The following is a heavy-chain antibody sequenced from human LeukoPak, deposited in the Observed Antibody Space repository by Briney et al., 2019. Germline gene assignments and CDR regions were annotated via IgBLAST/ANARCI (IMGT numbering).Heavy chain of an antibody. D-gene: IGHD2-21*01. Sequence: GGSLRLSCDASEFTFTHYAMHWVRQAPGKGLEWVALISFDGSTDYYADSVKGRFTISRDNANNMLYLQMNSLRVEDTAVYYCARGSRYHCSAGFDPWGQGTLVTVPS. V-gene: IGHV3-30-3*01. CDR1: EFTFTHYA. CDR3: ARGSRYHCSAGFDP. J-gene: IGHJ5*02. CDR2: ISFDGSTD.